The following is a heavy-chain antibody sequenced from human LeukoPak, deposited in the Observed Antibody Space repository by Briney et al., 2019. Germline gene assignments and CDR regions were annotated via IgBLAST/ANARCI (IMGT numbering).Heavy chain of an antibody. D-gene: IGHD2-15*01. CDR2: IDWDHDQ. CDR1: GLSPGTCGMR. Sequence: SGPTLVKPTQTLTLTRTFSGLSPGTCGMRVGWIRQPPGKALEWLSRIDWDHDQFYSTSRKTRLTNSKDTSKHQVVLTMTNMDPVDTATYYCARIGGCSGGSCYYLGAFDIWGQGTMVTVPS. CDR3: ARIGGCSGGSCYYLGAFDI. J-gene: IGHJ3*02. V-gene: IGHV2-70*04.